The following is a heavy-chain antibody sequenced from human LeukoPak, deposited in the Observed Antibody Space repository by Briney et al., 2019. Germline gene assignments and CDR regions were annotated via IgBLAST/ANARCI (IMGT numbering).Heavy chain of an antibody. D-gene: IGHD4-11*01. CDR2: ISSSSSYI. V-gene: IGHV3-21*01. J-gene: IGHJ6*03. CDR3: ASIHSTSRYYYYYMDV. CDR1: GFTFSSYS. Sequence: GGSLRLSCAASGFTFSSYSMNWVRQAPGKGLEWVSSISSSSSYIYYADSVKGRFTISRDNAKNSLYLLMNSLRAEDTAVYYCASIHSTSRYYYYYMDVWGKGTTVTVSS.